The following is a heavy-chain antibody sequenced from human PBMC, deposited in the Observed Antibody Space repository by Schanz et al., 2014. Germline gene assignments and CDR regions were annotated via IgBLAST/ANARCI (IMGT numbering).Heavy chain of an antibody. D-gene: IGHD3-9*01. CDR3: AKAADWPVTRFDP. V-gene: IGHV3-11*01. J-gene: IGHJ5*02. Sequence: QMQLVESGGGLVKPGGSLRLSCVASGFSFSDSFMSWIRQTPEKGLEWIAFMSHSGGVIYYAESVRGRFTISSDSSKNTLYLQMSSLRADDTAVYYCAKAADWPVTRFDPWGQGTLVTDSS. CDR1: GFSFSDSF. CDR2: MSHSGGVI.